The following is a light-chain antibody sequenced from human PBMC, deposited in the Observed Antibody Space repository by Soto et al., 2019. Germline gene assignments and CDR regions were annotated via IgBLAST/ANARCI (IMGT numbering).Light chain of an antibody. Sequence: QSALTQPPSASGSPGQSVTISCTGTGSDVGGYNYVSWYQHHPGQAPKLMIYEVTKRPSGVPDRFSGSKSGNTASLTVSGLQTEDEADYYCSSYARSNSVIFGGGTKLTVL. CDR3: SSYARSNSVI. V-gene: IGLV2-8*01. CDR1: GSDVGGYNY. CDR2: EVT. J-gene: IGLJ2*01.